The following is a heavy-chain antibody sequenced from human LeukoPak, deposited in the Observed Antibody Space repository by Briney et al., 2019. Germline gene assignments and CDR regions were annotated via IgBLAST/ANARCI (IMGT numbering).Heavy chain of an antibody. CDR1: GFIFSNYG. CDR2: IRYDGNNK. V-gene: IGHV3-30*02. J-gene: IGHJ3*01. CDR3: AKIGYCSSASCLGDSFEV. D-gene: IGHD2-2*01. Sequence: PGGSLRLSCAASGFIFSNYGMQWVRQAPGKGREGVAFIRYDGNNKYYVDSVKGRFTISRDNSRNTLYLQMNSLRPGDTALYYCAKIGYCSSASCLGDSFEVWGRGTMVTVSS.